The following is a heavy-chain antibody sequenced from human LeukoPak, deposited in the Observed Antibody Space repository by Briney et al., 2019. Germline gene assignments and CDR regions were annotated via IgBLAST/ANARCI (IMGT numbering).Heavy chain of an antibody. Sequence: PSETLSLTCTVSGGSISSSSYYWGWIRQPPGKGLEWIGSIYYSGSTYYNPSLKSRVTISVDTSKNQFSLKLSSVTAADTAVYYCARLFSGGPSGSYYIHLYYFDYWGQGTLVTVSS. CDR3: ARLFSGGPSGSYYIHLYYFDY. CDR1: GGSISSSSYY. J-gene: IGHJ4*02. CDR2: IYYSGST. V-gene: IGHV4-39*01. D-gene: IGHD3-10*01.